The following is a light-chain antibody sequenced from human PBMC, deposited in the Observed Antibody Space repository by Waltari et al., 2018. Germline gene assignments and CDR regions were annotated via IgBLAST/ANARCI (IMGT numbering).Light chain of an antibody. Sequence: RASRTSTGSWLTGYQRKPGQAPRLLIDGASIRATGIPVRFSGSGSGTDFTLTISRLEPEDFAVYYCQQYDGSSVTFGGGTKVEVK. V-gene: IGKV3-20*01. CDR2: GAS. CDR3: QQYDGSSVT. J-gene: IGKJ4*01. CDR1: RTSTGSW.